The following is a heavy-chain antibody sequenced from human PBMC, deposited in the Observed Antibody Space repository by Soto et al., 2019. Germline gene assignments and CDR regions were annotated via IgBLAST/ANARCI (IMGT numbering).Heavy chain of an antibody. CDR3: ARGLTDIVVLVAGTRPPWYFHL. V-gene: IGHV3-53*01. CDR2: MHSGGSQ. CDR1: GFTVSSKY. Sequence: EVQLVESGGGLIQPGGSLRLSCGASGFTVSSKYMSWVRQAPGKGLEWVSVMHSGGSQYYADSVKGRFTISRDNSKNTLYLQMNILRAEDTAVYYCARGLTDIVVLVAGTRPPWYFHLWGRGALVTVSS. J-gene: IGHJ2*01. D-gene: IGHD2-15*01.